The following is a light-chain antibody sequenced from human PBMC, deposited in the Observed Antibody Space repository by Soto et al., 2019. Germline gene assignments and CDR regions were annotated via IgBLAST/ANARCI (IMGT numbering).Light chain of an antibody. CDR3: QTWTTGIVV. CDR1: SGHSAYA. CDR2: LNNDGSH. V-gene: IGLV4-69*01. J-gene: IGLJ3*02. Sequence: QSVLTQSPSASASLGASVKLTCTLSSGHSAYAIAWHQQQPEKGPRYLMKLNNDGSHSKGDGIPDRFSGSSSGAERYLTISSLQSEDEADYYCQTWTTGIVVFGGGTKLTVL.